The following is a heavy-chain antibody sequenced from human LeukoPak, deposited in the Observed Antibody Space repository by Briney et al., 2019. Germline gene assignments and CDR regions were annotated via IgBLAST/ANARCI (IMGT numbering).Heavy chain of an antibody. CDR1: GYTFTSYG. CDR3: ARFLEYGDYWDPSFDY. V-gene: IGHV1-18*01. J-gene: IGHJ4*02. Sequence: APVKASCKASGYTFTSYGISWVRQAPGQGLEWMGWISAYNGNTNYAQKLQGRVTMTTDTSTSTAYMELRSLRSDDTAVYYCARFLEYGDYWDPSFDYWGQGTLVTVSS. CDR2: ISAYNGNT. D-gene: IGHD4-17*01.